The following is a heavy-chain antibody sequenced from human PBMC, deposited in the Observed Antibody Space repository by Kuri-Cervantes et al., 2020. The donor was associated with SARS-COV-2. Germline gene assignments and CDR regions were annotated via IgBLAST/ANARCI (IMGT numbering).Heavy chain of an antibody. D-gene: IGHD4-17*01. Sequence: GESLKISCAASGFTFSNSDMNWVRQAPGKGLEWVSGVSWNGSRTHYADSVKGRFIISRDNSKNTLYLQMNSLRAEDTAVYYCAKDREVHDYGGSFDYWGQGTLVTVSS. CDR1: GFTFSNSD. V-gene: IGHV3-19*01. CDR3: AKDREVHDYGGSFDY. CDR2: VSWNGSRT. J-gene: IGHJ4*02.